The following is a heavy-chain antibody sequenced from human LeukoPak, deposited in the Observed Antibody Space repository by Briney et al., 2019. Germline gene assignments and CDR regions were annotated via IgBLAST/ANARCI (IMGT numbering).Heavy chain of an antibody. CDR1: GFTFSSYE. CDR3: ARRGASTGGLDY. V-gene: IGHV3-48*03. D-gene: IGHD1-1*01. CDR2: ISSSGSTI. Sequence: PGGSLRLSCAASGFTFSSYETNWVRQAPGKGLEWVSYISSSGSTIYYADSVKGRFTISRDNAKNSLYLQMNSLRAEDTAVYYCARRGASTGGLDYWGQGTLVTVSS. J-gene: IGHJ4*02.